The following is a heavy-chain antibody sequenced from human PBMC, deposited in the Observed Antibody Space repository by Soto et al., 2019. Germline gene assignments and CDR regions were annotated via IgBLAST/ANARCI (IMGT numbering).Heavy chain of an antibody. Sequence: EVQLVESGGGLVQPGGSLRLSCAASGFIVSSKYMSWVRQAPGKGLEWVSLIQSGGPTYYADSVKGRFTISRDTSENTVHLQLDSLRAKDRAVYYCARDDVLWKGGRCYGVPLAVWGKGTTVTVPS. D-gene: IGHD2-15*01. CDR1: GFIVSSKY. J-gene: IGHJ6*03. V-gene: IGHV3-66*01. CDR2: IQSGGPT. CDR3: ARDDVLWKGGRCYGVPLAV.